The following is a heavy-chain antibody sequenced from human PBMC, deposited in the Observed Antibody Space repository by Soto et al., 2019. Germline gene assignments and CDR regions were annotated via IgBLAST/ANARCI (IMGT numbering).Heavy chain of an antibody. CDR3: ARDPLGTYRSSSH. D-gene: IGHD6-6*01. CDR2: ISSSSSYI. J-gene: IGHJ4*02. CDR1: GFTFSSYS. Sequence: EVQLVESGGGLVKPGGSLRLSCAASGFTFSSYSMNWVRQAPGKGLEWVSSISSSSSYIYYADTVKGRFTISRDNAKNSLYMQMNSLRAEDTAVYYCARDPLGTYRSSSHWGQGTLVTVSS. V-gene: IGHV3-21*01.